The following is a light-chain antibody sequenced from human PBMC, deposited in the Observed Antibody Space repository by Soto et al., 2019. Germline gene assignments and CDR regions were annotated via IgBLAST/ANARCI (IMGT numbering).Light chain of an antibody. J-gene: IGLJ1*01. V-gene: IGLV2-14*03. Sequence: QSALTQPASVSGSPGQSITISCTGTTSDFADYNYVSWYQQRPGKGPELIIFDVSHRPSGVSKRFSGSKSGNTASLTISGLQVEDEADYYCTSFTSSSTLYVFGTGTKLTVL. CDR2: DVS. CDR1: TSDFADYNY. CDR3: TSFTSSSTLYV.